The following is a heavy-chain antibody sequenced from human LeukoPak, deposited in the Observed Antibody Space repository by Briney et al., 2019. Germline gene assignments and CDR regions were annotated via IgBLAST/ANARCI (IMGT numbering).Heavy chain of an antibody. J-gene: IGHJ4*02. V-gene: IGHV4-39*01. Sequence: SETLSLTCTVSGDSTSRTNFYWGWIRQPPGKGLEWIGSINYSGTTNYNPSLKSRVTISVDTSRKQFSLKLRSVTAADTAVYYCARLPRYDFWSWGQGTLVTVSS. CDR1: GDSTSRTNFY. CDR3: ARLPRYDFWS. D-gene: IGHD3-3*01. CDR2: INYSGTT.